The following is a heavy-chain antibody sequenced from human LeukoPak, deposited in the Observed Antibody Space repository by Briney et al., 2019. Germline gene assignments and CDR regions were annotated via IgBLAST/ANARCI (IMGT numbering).Heavy chain of an antibody. CDR1: GGSISSGDYY. V-gene: IGHV4-30-4*08. CDR2: IYYSGST. CDR3: ASLRRDGYNCNY. D-gene: IGHD5-24*01. J-gene: IGHJ4*02. Sequence: PSQTLTLTCTVSGGSISSGDYYWSWIRQPPGKGLEWFGYIYYSGSTYYNPSLKSGVTISVDTSKIQFSLRRTFVADADKAVYYCASLRRDGYNCNYWGQGTLVTVSS.